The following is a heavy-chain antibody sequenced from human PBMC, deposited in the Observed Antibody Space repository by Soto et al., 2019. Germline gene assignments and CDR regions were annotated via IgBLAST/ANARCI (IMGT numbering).Heavy chain of an antibody. J-gene: IGHJ4*02. V-gene: IGHV3-30-3*01. CDR3: AIAKSSSWHNFDY. Sequence: QVQLVESGGGVVQPGRSLRLSCAASGFIFSTYTMHWVRQAPGKGLEWLTVMSYDGSQEYYADSVKGRLTISRDNSKNTLYLQMTSLRAEDTAVYHCAIAKSSSWHNFDYWGQGTLVTVSS. CDR2: MSYDGSQE. D-gene: IGHD6-13*01. CDR1: GFIFSTYT.